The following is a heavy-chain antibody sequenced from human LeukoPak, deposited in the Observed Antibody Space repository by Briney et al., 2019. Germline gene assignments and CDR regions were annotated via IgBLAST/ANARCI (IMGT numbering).Heavy chain of an antibody. V-gene: IGHV4-34*01. CDR1: GGSFSGYY. CDR2: INHSGST. Sequence: SETLSLTCAVYGGSFSGYYWSWIRQPPGKGLEWIGEINHSGSTNYNPSLKSRVTISVDTSKNQFSLKLSSVTAAHTAVYCCARGAPPIILWFGDPYYFDYWGQGTLVTVSS. J-gene: IGHJ4*02. CDR3: ARGAPPIILWFGDPYYFDY. D-gene: IGHD3-10*01.